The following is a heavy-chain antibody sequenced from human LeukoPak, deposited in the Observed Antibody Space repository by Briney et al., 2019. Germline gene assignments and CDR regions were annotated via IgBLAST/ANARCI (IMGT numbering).Heavy chain of an antibody. CDR3: ARADCSGSTCYLRRSWFDP. V-gene: IGHV3-21*01. D-gene: IGHD2-2*01. CDR1: GFTFSSLD. J-gene: IGHJ5*02. CDR2: ISTIIRHI. Sequence: PGRSLRPSCAPSGFTFSSLDMSWVRQAPGKGLEWLASISTIIRHIYYRHSVKGRFTIARNDTKNSLYLQTNSLRVEETSVTFCARADCSGSTCYLRRSWFDPWGQGTLVTVSS.